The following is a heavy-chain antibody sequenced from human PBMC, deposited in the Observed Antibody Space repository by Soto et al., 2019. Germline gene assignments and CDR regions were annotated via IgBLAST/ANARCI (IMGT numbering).Heavy chain of an antibody. CDR3: ARMFRDNWFDP. Sequence: SLRLSCAASGFTFSSYGMHWVRQAPGKGLEWVAVIWYDGSNKYYADSVKGRFTISRDNSKNTLYLQMNSLRAEDTAVYYCARMFRDNWFDPWGQGTLVTVSS. J-gene: IGHJ5*02. CDR2: IWYDGSNK. D-gene: IGHD3-10*02. V-gene: IGHV3-33*01. CDR1: GFTFSSYG.